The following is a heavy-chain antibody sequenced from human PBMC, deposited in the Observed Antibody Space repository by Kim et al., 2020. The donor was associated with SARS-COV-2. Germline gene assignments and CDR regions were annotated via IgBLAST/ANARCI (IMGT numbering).Heavy chain of an antibody. V-gene: IGHV1-18*01. D-gene: IGHD3-22*01. CDR3: ARDRPTMIGLPGY. J-gene: IGHJ4*02. Sequence: YAQKLQGRVTMTTDTSTSTAYMELRSLRSDDTAVYYCARDRPTMIGLPGYWGQGTLVTVSS.